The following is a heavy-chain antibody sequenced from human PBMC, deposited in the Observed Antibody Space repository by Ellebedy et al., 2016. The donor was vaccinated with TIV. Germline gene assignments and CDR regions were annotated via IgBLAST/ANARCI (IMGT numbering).Heavy chain of an antibody. CDR1: GGSFSGYY. D-gene: IGHD4-17*01. CDR2: IYHGGSI. Sequence: SETLSLTCGVYGGSFSGYYWSWIRQPPGKGLEWIGEIYHGGSISYNPSLKSRVTISVDTSKNQFSLKLFSVTAADTAVYYCARARYGAYRYFDLWGRGTLVTVSS. CDR3: ARARYGAYRYFDL. J-gene: IGHJ2*01. V-gene: IGHV4-34*01.